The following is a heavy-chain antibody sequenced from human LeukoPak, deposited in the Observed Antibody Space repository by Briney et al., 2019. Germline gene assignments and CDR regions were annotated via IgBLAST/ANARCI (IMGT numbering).Heavy chain of an antibody. CDR2: ISGSGNDR. Sequence: PGGSPRLSCAASGFTFKSFSMNWVRQTPGKGLEWVSAISGSGNDRYYADSLKGRFTVSRDNARDSLYLQMSSLRAEDTAVYYCARQGNGDYPFDFWGQGTLVTVSS. J-gene: IGHJ4*02. D-gene: IGHD4-17*01. CDR1: GFTFKSFS. CDR3: ARQGNGDYPFDF. V-gene: IGHV3-21*01.